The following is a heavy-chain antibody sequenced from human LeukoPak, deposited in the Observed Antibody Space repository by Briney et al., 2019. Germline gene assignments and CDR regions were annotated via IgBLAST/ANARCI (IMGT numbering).Heavy chain of an antibody. CDR2: ISGSGDST. D-gene: IGHD3-22*01. J-gene: IGHJ4*02. CDR1: GFTFGSYA. V-gene: IGHV3-23*01. CDR3: AKCHSDSSTYRPLDY. Sequence: PGGSLRLSCAASGFTFGSYAMTWVRQAPGKGPEWVSVISGSGDSTYYADSVKGRFTISRDNSKTTLSLQMNSLRAEDTAVYYCAKCHSDSSTYRPLDYWGQGTLVTVSS.